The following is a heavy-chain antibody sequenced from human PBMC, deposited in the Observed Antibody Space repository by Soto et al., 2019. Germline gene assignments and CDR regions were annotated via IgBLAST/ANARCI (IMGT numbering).Heavy chain of an antibody. V-gene: IGHV4-4*07. CDR3: ARDLIYRYYDFWSGYREKQQLYYYYAMDV. CDR2: IYTSGST. CDR1: GGSISSYY. J-gene: IGHJ6*02. D-gene: IGHD3-3*01. Sequence: SETLSLTCTVSGGSISSYYWSWIRQPTGKGLEWIGRIYTSGSTNYNPSLKSRVTMSVDTSKNQFSLKLSSVTAADTAVYYCARDLIYRYYDFWSGYREKQQLYYYYAMDVWGQGTTVTVSS.